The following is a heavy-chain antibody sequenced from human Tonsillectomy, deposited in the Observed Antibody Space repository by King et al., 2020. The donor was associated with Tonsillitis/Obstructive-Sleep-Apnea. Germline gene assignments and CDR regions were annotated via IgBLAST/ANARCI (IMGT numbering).Heavy chain of an antibody. J-gene: IGHJ1*01. V-gene: IGHV1-18*01. CDR2: ISAYNGNT. CDR3: ARGYGDSRSYYPTEYFQH. D-gene: IGHD1-26*01. CDR1: GYSFTSYG. Sequence: VQLVESGAEVKKPGASVKVSCKASGYSFTSYGISWVRQAPGQGLEWMGWISAYNGNTNYAQKLQGRVTMTTDTSTSTAYMELRSLRSDDTALYYCARGYGDSRSYYPTEYFQHWGQGTLVTVSS.